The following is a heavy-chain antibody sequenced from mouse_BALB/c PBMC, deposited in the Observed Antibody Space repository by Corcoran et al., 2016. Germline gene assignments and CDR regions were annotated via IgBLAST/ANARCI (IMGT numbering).Heavy chain of an antibody. D-gene: IGHD3-3*01. CDR3: ARGAGPYWYFDV. J-gene: IGHJ1*01. CDR2: INPSSGYT. V-gene: IGHV1-4*02. Sequence: QVQLQQSAAELARPGASVKMSCKASGYTFTSYTMHWVKQRPGQGLEWIGYINPSSGYTEYNQKFKDKTTLTADKSSSTAYMQLSSLTSEDSAVYYCARGAGPYWYFDVWGAGPTVTVSS. CDR1: GYTFTSYT.